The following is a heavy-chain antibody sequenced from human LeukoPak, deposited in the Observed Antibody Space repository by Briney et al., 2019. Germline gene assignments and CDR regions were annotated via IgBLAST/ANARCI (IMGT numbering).Heavy chain of an antibody. Sequence: PGGSLRLSCAASGFTFDDYAMHWVRQAPGKGLEWVSGISWNSATIGYADSVKGRFTISRDNAKNSLYLQMNSLRVEDTALYYCTKLMSRNYYGSGTDYWGQGTLVTVSS. D-gene: IGHD3-10*01. CDR3: TKLMSRNYYGSGTDY. CDR1: GFTFDDYA. V-gene: IGHV3-9*01. J-gene: IGHJ4*02. CDR2: ISWNSATI.